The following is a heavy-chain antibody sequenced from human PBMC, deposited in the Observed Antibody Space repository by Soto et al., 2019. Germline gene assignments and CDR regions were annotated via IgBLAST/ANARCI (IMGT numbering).Heavy chain of an antibody. CDR1: GGSISSSDW. CDR3: ASRTGDFAIWFDP. D-gene: IGHD4-17*01. CDR2: IYHSGST. V-gene: IGHV4-4*02. Sequence: QVQLQESGPGLVKPSGTLSLTCAVSGGSISSSDWWSWVRLPPGKGLEWIGEIYHSGSTNYNPSLKSRVTISIDKSKNQFSLKLSSVTAADTAVYYCASRTGDFAIWFDPWGQGTLVTVSS. J-gene: IGHJ5*02.